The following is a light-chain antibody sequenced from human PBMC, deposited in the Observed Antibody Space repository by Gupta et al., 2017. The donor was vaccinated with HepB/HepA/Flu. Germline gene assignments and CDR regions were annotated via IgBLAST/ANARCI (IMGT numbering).Light chain of an antibody. CDR1: QSVSSN. Sequence: EIVMTQSPATLSVSPGERATLSCRASQSVSSNLAWYQQKPGQAPRLLIYGASTRATGIPARFSGSGSGTEFTLTISSLQSEDFAVYYCQHYKNGPYTFGQGTKLEIK. J-gene: IGKJ2*01. V-gene: IGKV3-15*01. CDR3: QHYKNGPYT. CDR2: GAS.